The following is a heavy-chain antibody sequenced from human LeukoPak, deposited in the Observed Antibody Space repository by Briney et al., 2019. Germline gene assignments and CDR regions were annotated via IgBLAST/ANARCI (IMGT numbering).Heavy chain of an antibody. D-gene: IGHD6-19*01. V-gene: IGHV3-30*02. J-gene: IGHJ4*02. CDR3: ARDGRAVAGEHDY. CDR1: GFIFNSYG. CDR2: IRYDGSNK. Sequence: GGSLRLSCAASGFIFNSYGMHWVRQAPGKGLEWVAFIRYDGSNKYYADSVKGRFTISRDNSKNTLYLQMNSLRAEDTAVYYCARDGRAVAGEHDYWGQGTLDTVSS.